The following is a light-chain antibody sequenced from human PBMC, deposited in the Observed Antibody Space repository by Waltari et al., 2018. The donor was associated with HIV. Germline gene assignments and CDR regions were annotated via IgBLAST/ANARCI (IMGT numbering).Light chain of an antibody. J-gene: IGLJ2*01. CDR2: EVS. CDR1: RSDVGRYNL. Sequence: QSALTQPASVSGSPGQSITIPCTGTRSDVGRYNLFSWYQQHPGKAPKLMIYEVSKRPSGVSNRFSGSKSGNTASLTISGLQAEDEAYYYCCSYAGSSTLVFGGGTKLTVL. CDR3: CSYAGSSTLV. V-gene: IGLV2-23*02.